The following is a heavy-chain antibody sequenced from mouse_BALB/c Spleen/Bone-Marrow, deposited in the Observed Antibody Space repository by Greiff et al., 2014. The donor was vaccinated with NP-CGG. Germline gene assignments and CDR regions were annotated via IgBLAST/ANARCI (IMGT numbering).Heavy chain of an antibody. D-gene: IGHD1-1*01. CDR3: ARSYGSSPFDY. CDR2: IDPANGNT. Sequence: VQLKQSGAELLKPGASVKLSCTAFGFNIKDTYMHWGKQRPEQGLGWIGRIDPANGNTKYDPKFQGKATITADTSSNTAYLQLSSLTSEDTAVYYCARSYGSSPFDYWGQGTTLTVSS. J-gene: IGHJ2*01. CDR1: GFNIKDTY. V-gene: IGHV14-3*02.